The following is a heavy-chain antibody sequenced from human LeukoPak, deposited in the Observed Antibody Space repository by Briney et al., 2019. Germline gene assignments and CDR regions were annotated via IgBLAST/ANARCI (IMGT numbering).Heavy chain of an antibody. CDR2: INHSGST. CDR1: GGSFSGYH. CDR3: ARGWRVVTAIFKRPFDY. V-gene: IGHV4-34*01. D-gene: IGHD2-21*02. Sequence: SETLSLTCAVYGGSFSGYHWSWIRQPPGKGLEWIGEINHSGSTNYNPSLKSRVTISVDTSKNQFSLKLSSVTAADTAVYYCARGWRVVTAIFKRPFDYWGQGTLVTVSS. J-gene: IGHJ4*02.